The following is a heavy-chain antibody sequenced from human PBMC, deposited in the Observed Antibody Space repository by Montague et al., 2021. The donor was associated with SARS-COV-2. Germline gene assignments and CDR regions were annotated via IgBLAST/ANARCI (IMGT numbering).Heavy chain of an antibody. CDR1: GFNFNSYP. CDR2: ISPDGGVN. CDR3: ARDSERLPPGAFDI. Sequence: SLRLSCAASGFNFNSYPMHWVRQTPGKGLEWVAVISPDGGVNYSADSVKGRFTISRDNSKNTLFLEMHSPRAEDTAVYYCARDSERLPPGAFDIWGQGTVVTVSS. J-gene: IGHJ3*02. V-gene: IGHV3-30*04. D-gene: IGHD1-1*01.